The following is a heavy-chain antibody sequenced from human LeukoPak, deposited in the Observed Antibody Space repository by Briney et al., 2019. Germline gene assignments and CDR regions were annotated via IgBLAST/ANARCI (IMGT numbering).Heavy chain of an antibody. CDR3: AKGLGTSGYWDY. J-gene: IGHJ4*02. CDR1: GFTFSSSA. CDR2: ISASGEST. D-gene: IGHD3-22*01. Sequence: GGSLRLSCAASGFTFSSSAMSWVRQAPGKGLEWVSGISASGESTYYADSVKGRFTISRDNSKNTLYLQMNSLRAEDTAVYYCAKGLGTSGYWDYWGQGTLVTVSS. V-gene: IGHV3-23*01.